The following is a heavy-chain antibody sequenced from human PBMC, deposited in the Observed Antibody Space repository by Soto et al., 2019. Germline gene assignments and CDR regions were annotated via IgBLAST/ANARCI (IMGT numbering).Heavy chain of an antibody. CDR1: GFTFSSYA. V-gene: IGHV3-23*01. J-gene: IGHJ4*02. CDR3: AKDKSEKYYYDSSGNY. CDR2: ISGSGGST. Sequence: GGSLRLSCAASGFTFSSYAMSWVRQAPGKGLEWVSAISGSGGSTYYADSVKGRFTISRDNSKNTLYLQMNSLRAEDTAVYYCAKDKSEKYYYDSSGNYWGQGTLVTVSS. D-gene: IGHD3-22*01.